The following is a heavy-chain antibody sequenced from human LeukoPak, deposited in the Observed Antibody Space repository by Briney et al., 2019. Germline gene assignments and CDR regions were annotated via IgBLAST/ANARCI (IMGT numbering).Heavy chain of an antibody. CDR1: GYTFTSYA. CDR3: ARDLLGGSGWSKDP. CDR2: INAGNGNT. D-gene: IGHD6-19*01. V-gene: IGHV1-3*01. J-gene: IGHJ5*02. Sequence: GSVKVTCKASGYTFTSYAMHWVRQAPGQRLEWMGWINAGNGNTKYSQKFQGRVTITRDTSASTAYMELSSLRSEDTAVYYCARDLLGGSGWSKDPWGQGTLVTVSS.